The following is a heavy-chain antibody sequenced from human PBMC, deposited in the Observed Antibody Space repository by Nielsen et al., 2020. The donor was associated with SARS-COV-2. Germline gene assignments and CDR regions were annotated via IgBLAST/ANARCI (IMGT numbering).Heavy chain of an antibody. Sequence: GGSLRLSCAASGFTFSSYSMNWVRQAPGKGLEWVSYISSSSSTIYYADSVKGRFTISRDNAKNSLYLQMNSLRDEDTAVYYCARDTDSGSYRGTDYFDYWGQGTLGTVSS. CDR1: GFTFSSYS. D-gene: IGHD1-26*01. CDR2: ISSSSSTI. J-gene: IGHJ4*02. V-gene: IGHV3-48*02. CDR3: ARDTDSGSYRGTDYFDY.